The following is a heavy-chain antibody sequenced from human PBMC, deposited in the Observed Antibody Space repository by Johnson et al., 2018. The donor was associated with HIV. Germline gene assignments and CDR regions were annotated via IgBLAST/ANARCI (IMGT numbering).Heavy chain of an antibody. V-gene: IGHV3-30-3*01. CDR2: ISHDGSNK. Sequence: QVQLVESGGGLVQPGRSLRLSCIPSGFNFGDYAMSWFRQAPGKGLEWVAVISHDGSNKYYGDSVKGRFTISRDYSKNTLYLQMNSLKTEDTAVYYCTTYSIIHAFDIWGQGTMVTVSS. CDR1: GFNFGDYA. J-gene: IGHJ3*02. D-gene: IGHD6-13*01. CDR3: TTYSIIHAFDI.